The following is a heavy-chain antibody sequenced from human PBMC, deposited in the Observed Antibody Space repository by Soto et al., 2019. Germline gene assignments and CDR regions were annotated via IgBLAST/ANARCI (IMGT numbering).Heavy chain of an antibody. CDR1: GFTFSSYS. J-gene: IGHJ6*03. D-gene: IGHD2-2*01. V-gene: IGHV3-48*01. CDR2: ISSSSSTI. Sequence: EVQLVESGGGLVQPGGSLRLSCAASGFTFSSYSMNWVRQAPGKGLEWVSYISSSSSTIYYADSVKGRFTISRDNAKNSLYLQMNSLRAEDTAVYYCARDVVEPNYYYYYYMDVWGKGTPVTVSS. CDR3: ARDVVEPNYYYYYYMDV.